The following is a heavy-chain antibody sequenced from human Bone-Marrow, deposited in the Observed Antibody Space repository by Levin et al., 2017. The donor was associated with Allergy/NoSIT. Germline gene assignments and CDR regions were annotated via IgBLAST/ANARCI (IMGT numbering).Heavy chain of an antibody. CDR3: ARVAIGNDY. J-gene: IGHJ4*02. D-gene: IGHD4-23*01. Sequence: GGSLRLSCAAFGFTFSNYRMHWVRQAPGKGLEWVSRIHDDGTGTIYADSVKGRFTVSRYNAKNTVYLQMDSLRVEDTAVYYCARVAIGNDYWGQGTLVTVS. CDR2: IHDDGTGT. V-gene: IGHV3-74*01. CDR1: GFTFSNYR.